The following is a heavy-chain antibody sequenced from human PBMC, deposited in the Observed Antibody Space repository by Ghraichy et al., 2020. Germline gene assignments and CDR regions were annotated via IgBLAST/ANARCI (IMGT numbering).Heavy chain of an antibody. J-gene: IGHJ6*02. V-gene: IGHV7-4-1*02. Sequence: ASVKVSCKASGYSFTTYAMNWVRQAPGQGLEWMGWINTNTGNPTYAQGFTGRFVFSTDTSVSTAYLQISSLKTEDTAVYYCARLNVQQLVLTYYYGMDFWGQGTTVTVSS. CDR1: GYSFTTYA. CDR3: ARLNVQQLVLTYYYGMDF. D-gene: IGHD6-13*01. CDR2: INTNTGNP.